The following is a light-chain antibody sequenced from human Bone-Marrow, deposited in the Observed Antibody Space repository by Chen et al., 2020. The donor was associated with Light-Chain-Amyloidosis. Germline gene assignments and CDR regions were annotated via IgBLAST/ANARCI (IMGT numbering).Light chain of an antibody. CDR1: SRDVGGDNH. CDR2: EVT. V-gene: IGLV2-14*01. CDR3: SSYTITNTLV. Sequence: QSALTQPASVSGSPGPSITISCTGTSRDVGGDNHVSWYQQHPDKAPKLMIYEVTNRPSGVPYRSSGRKSDNAASLTISGLQTADEADYFGSSYTITNTLVYGRGTSVTVL. J-gene: IGLJ1*01.